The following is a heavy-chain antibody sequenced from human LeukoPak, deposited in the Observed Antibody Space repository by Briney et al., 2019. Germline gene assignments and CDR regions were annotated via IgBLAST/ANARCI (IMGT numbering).Heavy chain of an antibody. V-gene: IGHV1-18*01. J-gene: IGHJ6*03. CDR2: ISAYNGNT. Sequence: SVKVSCKASGYTFTSYGISWVRQAPGQGLEWMGWISAYNGNTNYAQKLQGRVTMTTDTSTSTAYMELRSLRSDDTAVCYCARVNDVLRYFGLNSYYYYMDVWGKGTTVTISS. CDR1: GYTFTSYG. CDR3: ARVNDVLRYFGLNSYYYYMDV. D-gene: IGHD3-9*01.